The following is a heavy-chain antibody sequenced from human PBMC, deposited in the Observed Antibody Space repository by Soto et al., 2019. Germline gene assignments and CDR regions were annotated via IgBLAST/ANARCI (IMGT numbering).Heavy chain of an antibody. D-gene: IGHD3-22*01. CDR3: ARGDYYDIHDY. CDR1: GYTFTSYA. J-gene: IGHJ4*02. Sequence: QVQLVQSGAEVKKPGASVKVSCKASGYTFTSYAMHWVRQAPGQRLEWMGWINAGNGNTKYSQKFQGRVTITRDTSTSTAYMEVSSLRSEDTAVYYCARGDYYDIHDYWGQGTLVTVSS. CDR2: INAGNGNT. V-gene: IGHV1-3*01.